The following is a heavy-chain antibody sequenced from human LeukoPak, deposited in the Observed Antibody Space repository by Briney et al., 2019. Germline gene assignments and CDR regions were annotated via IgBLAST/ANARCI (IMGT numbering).Heavy chain of an antibody. D-gene: IGHD3-9*01. CDR3: ARVKGLTRPFDY. CDR2: ISAYNGNT. V-gene: IGHV1-18*01. CDR1: GYTFTSYG. J-gene: IGHJ4*02. Sequence: ASVKVSCKASGYTFTSYGVSWVRQAPGQGLEWMGWISAYNGNTNYAQKCQGRVTMTRDTSISTAYMELSRLRSDDTAVYYCARVKGLTRPFDYWGQGTLVTVSS.